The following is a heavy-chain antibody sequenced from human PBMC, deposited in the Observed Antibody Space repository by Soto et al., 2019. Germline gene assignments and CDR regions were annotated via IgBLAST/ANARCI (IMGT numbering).Heavy chain of an antibody. CDR1: GGSFSGYY. CDR2: IYYSGST. J-gene: IGHJ6*02. Sequence: TLSLTCAVYGGSFSGYYWSWIRQPPGKGLEWIGYIYYSGSTYYNPSLKSRVTISVDTSKNQFSLKLSSVTAADTAVYYCARGAGITMVRGVIIDYYYYGMDVWGQGTTVTSP. D-gene: IGHD3-10*01. V-gene: IGHV4-34*09. CDR3: ARGAGITMVRGVIIDYYYYGMDV.